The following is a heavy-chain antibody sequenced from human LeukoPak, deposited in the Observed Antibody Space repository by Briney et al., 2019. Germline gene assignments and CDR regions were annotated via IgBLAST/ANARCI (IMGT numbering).Heavy chain of an antibody. Sequence: SETLSLTCSISGYSISSGYFWGWIRPPPGKGLEWIGNIHHDGITYYNPSLKSRVTISLDPSKNQFSLKLTSVAAADTALYHCARVHYYDASDYSTSNWFDPWGQGTLVTVSS. CDR2: IHHDGIT. D-gene: IGHD3-22*01. CDR1: GYSISSGYF. V-gene: IGHV4-38-2*02. CDR3: ARVHYYDASDYSTSNWFDP. J-gene: IGHJ5*02.